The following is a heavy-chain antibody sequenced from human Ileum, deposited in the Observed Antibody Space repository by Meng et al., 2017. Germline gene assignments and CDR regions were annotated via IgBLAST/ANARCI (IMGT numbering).Heavy chain of an antibody. CDR2: SDHFRYT. V-gene: IGHV4-34*01. D-gene: IGHD3-3*01. J-gene: IGHJ5*02. CDR1: GGFLSGYY. CDR3: VYFWSCYFT. Sequence: VQLQQWGAGLLKPSETLSLTCAVFGGFLSGYYCNWFRQPPGKGLEWIGESDHFRYTIHNPSLKGRLTISVDTSKNQISLRLTSVIAADTAVYYCVYFWSCYFTSGQGTLVTVSS.